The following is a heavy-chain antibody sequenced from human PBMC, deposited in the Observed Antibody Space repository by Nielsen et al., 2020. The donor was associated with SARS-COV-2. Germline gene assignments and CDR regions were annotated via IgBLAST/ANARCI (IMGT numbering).Heavy chain of an antibody. J-gene: IGHJ4*02. Sequence: GGSLRLSCAASGFSFSSYGLHWVRQAPGKGLEWVAVISYDGSNKYYADSVKGRFTISRDNSKNTLYLQMNSLRAEDTAVYYCARPSGGGYFTYFDYWGQGTLVTVSS. V-gene: IGHV3-30*03. CDR1: GFSFSSYG. CDR3: ARPSGGGYFTYFDY. D-gene: IGHD2-21*01. CDR2: ISYDGSNK.